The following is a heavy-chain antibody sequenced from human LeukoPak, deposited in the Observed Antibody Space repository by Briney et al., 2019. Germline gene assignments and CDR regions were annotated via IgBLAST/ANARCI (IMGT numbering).Heavy chain of an antibody. Sequence: GGSLRLSCAASGFTFTTYDMYWVRQTPGKGLEWVSSIGTAGDSYYPGSVKGRFTISRENAKNSLYLQMNSLGAGDAAVYYCARDGGHSSSWYTFDCWGQGTLVTVSS. CDR1: GFTFTTYD. V-gene: IGHV3-13*01. J-gene: IGHJ4*02. D-gene: IGHD6-13*01. CDR3: ARDGGHSSSWYTFDC. CDR2: IGTAGDS.